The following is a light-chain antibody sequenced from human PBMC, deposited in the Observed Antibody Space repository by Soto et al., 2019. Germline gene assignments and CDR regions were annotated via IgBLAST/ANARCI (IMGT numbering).Light chain of an antibody. Sequence: DIQMTQSPSTLSGSVGDRVTITCRASQTISSWLAWYQQKPGKARKLLIYKASTLKSGVPSRFSGSGSGTEFTLTISSLQPDDFATYYCQHYNSYSEAFGKGTKVDIK. V-gene: IGKV1-5*03. CDR3: QHYNSYSEA. J-gene: IGKJ1*01. CDR2: KAS. CDR1: QTISSW.